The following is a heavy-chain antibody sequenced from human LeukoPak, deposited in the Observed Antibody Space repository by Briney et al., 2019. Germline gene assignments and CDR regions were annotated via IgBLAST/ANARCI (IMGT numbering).Heavy chain of an antibody. CDR3: ARDGSASFFNL. Sequence: SQTLLLTCAISGDSVSSDSAVWNWVRQSPSRGLEWLGRTYYRSNKWSSHYAESVKSRLTIKPDTSRNQFSLQRNSVTPEDTAVYYCARDGSASFFNLWGQGTLVTASS. D-gene: IGHD3-10*01. CDR1: GDSVSSDSAV. J-gene: IGHJ5*02. CDR2: TYYRSNKWSS. V-gene: IGHV6-1*01.